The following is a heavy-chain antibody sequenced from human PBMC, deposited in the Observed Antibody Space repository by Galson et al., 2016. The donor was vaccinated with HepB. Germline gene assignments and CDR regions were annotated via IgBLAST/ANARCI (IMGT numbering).Heavy chain of an antibody. J-gene: IGHJ6*02. Sequence: SETLSLTCTVSGGSIGSNTSYWGWIRQPPGKGLEWIGGIYHTGSAYYKPSLKSRLTISLDMSKAQVSLELRSVTAADSATYYCARGDCLGGTCYAGSYYSSALDVWGPGTSVTVSS. CDR1: GGSIGSNTSY. V-gene: IGHV4-39*07. CDR2: IYHTGSA. CDR3: ARGDCLGGTCYAGSYYSSALDV. D-gene: IGHD2-15*01.